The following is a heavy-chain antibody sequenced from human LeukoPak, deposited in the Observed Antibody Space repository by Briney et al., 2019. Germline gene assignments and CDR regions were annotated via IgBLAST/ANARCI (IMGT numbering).Heavy chain of an antibody. Sequence: PSETLSLTCTVSGYSISSGYYWGWIRQPPGKGLEWIGSIYHSGSTYYNPSLKSRVTISVDTSKNQFSLKLSSVTAADTAVYYCARDRPGNYFDYWGQGTLVTVSS. V-gene: IGHV4-38-2*02. J-gene: IGHJ4*02. CDR2: IYHSGST. D-gene: IGHD1-1*01. CDR1: GYSISSGYY. CDR3: ARDRPGNYFDY.